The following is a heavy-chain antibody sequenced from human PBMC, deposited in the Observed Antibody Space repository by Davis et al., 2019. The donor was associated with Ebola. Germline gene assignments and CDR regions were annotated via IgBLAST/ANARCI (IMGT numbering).Heavy chain of an antibody. CDR1: GGSISSSNW. V-gene: IGHV4-4*02. Sequence: MPSETLSLTCAVSGGSISSSNWWSWVRQPPGKGLEWIGEIYHSGSTNYNPSLKSRVTISVDTSKNQFSLKLSSVTAADTAVYYCARDRGDYAPFDYWGQGTLVTVSS. CDR2: IYHSGST. CDR3: ARDRGDYAPFDY. J-gene: IGHJ4*02. D-gene: IGHD4-17*01.